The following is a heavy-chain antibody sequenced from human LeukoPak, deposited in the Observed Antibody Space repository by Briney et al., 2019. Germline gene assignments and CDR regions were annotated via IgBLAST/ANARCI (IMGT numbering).Heavy chain of an antibody. Sequence: SETLSLTCTVSGGSISSGDYYWSWIRQPPGKGLEWIGYIYYSGSTCYNPSLKSRVTISVDTSKNQFSLKLSSVTAADTAVYYCARYYSRYYYMDVWGKGTTVTVSS. V-gene: IGHV4-30-4*08. CDR2: IYYSGST. D-gene: IGHD3-10*01. J-gene: IGHJ6*03. CDR3: ARYYSRYYYMDV. CDR1: GGSISSGDYY.